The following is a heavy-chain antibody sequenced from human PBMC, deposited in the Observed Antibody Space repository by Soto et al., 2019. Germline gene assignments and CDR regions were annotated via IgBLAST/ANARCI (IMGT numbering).Heavy chain of an antibody. CDR3: VRESAPSGPNYFDT. CDR1: SGSSTRRPSC. V-gene: IGHV4-30-2*01. CDR2: ISHSGST. Sequence: PSELLSGTYSVSSGSSTRRPSCCKFTRNPPGKGLEWIAYISHSGSTYYNPSLKGRVTVSVDRSKNQFSLKLDSVSAADTAIYYCVRESAPSGPNYFDTWGPRPLVTVSS. J-gene: IGHJ5*02. D-gene: IGHD6-13*01.